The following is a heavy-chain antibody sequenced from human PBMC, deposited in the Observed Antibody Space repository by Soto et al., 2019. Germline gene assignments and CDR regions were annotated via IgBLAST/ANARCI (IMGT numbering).Heavy chain of an antibody. Sequence: PGGSLRLSCAASGFTFSIYAMHWVRQAPGKGLEWVAVISYDGSNKYYADSVKGRFTISRDNSKNTLYLQMNGLRAEDTAVYYCARGDYYDSSGYYGLDYWGQGTLVTVSS. J-gene: IGHJ4*02. D-gene: IGHD3-22*01. V-gene: IGHV3-30-3*01. CDR2: ISYDGSNK. CDR3: ARGDYYDSSGYYGLDY. CDR1: GFTFSIYA.